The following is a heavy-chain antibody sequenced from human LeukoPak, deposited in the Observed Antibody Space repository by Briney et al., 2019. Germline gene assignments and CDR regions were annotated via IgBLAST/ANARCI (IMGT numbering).Heavy chain of an antibody. D-gene: IGHD3-3*01. V-gene: IGHV4-59*01. Sequence: SETLSLTCTVSGGSINNYYWSWIRQPPGKGLEWIGNIYDSESTHYKSSLKSRVTISVDTSKNQFSLRLSSVTAADTAVYYCARVLQNYYYLDVWGKGTTVTVSS. CDR2: IYDSEST. CDR3: ARVLQNYYYLDV. CDR1: GGSINNYY. J-gene: IGHJ6*03.